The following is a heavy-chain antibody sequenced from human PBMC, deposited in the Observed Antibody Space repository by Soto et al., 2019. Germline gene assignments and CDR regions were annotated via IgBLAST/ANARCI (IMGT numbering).Heavy chain of an antibody. CDR2: ISAYNGDT. V-gene: IGHV1-18*01. CDR3: VVAAHPYYFDY. CDR1: GYTFTSYG. Sequence: QVQLVQSGAEVKKPGASVKVSCKASGYTFTSYGISWVRQAPGQGLEWMGWISAYNGDTNYAQKLQGRVTMTKDTSTSTGYMELRSLRSDDTAVYYCVVAAHPYYFDYRGQGTLVTVSS. J-gene: IGHJ4*02. D-gene: IGHD2-15*01.